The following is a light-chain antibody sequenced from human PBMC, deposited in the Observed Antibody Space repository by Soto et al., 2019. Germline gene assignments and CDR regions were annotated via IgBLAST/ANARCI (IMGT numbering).Light chain of an antibody. J-gene: IGLJ2*01. CDR3: AAWDDSLNGVV. V-gene: IGLV1-44*01. CDR2: SNN. CDR1: SSNIGSNT. Sequence: QPVLTQPPSASGTPGQRVTISCSGSSSNIGSNTVNWYQQLPGTAPKLFMYSNNQRPSGVPDRFSGSKSGTSASLAISGLQSEDEADYYCAAWDDSLNGVVFGGGTKLTVL.